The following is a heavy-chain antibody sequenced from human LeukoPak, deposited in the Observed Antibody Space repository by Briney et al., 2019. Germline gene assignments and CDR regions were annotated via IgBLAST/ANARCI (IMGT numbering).Heavy chain of an antibody. D-gene: IGHD1-7*01. CDR1: GYTFDNYG. V-gene: IGHV1-18*01. CDR2: ISTYDGHT. J-gene: IGHJ4*02. CDR3: ARLSGNYRTFDY. Sequence: WASVKVSCKASGYTFDNYGINWVRQAPGQGLEWMGWISTYDGHTDYEHKLQGRVALTTDTSTNTAYMELRRLTFDDTAVYYCARLSGNYRTFDYWGQGSLVIVPS.